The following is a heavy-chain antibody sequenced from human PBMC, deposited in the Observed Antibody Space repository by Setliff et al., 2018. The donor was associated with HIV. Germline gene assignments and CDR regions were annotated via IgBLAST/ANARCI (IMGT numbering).Heavy chain of an antibody. Sequence: GGSLRLSCAASGLTDTYNYMSWVRQAPGKGLEWVSVIYAGGSTYYADSVKGRFTISRDNSKNMLYLQMDSLRAEDTAVYYCARGRNRNYVVYGMDAWGQGTTVTVSS. D-gene: IGHD1-7*01. CDR1: GLTDTYNY. CDR2: IYAGGST. J-gene: IGHJ6*02. CDR3: ARGRNRNYVVYGMDA. V-gene: IGHV3-53*01.